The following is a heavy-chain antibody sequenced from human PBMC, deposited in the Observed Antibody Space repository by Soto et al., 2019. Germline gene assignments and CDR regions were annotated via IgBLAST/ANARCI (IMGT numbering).Heavy chain of an antibody. Sequence: SETLSLTCTVSGGSISSYYWSWIRQPPGKGLEWIGYIYYSGSTNYNPSLKSRVTISVDTSKNQFSLKLSSVTAADTAVYYCARAESRIFVVVIDYMDVWGKGTTVTVSS. CDR1: GGSISSYY. V-gene: IGHV4-59*01. D-gene: IGHD3-3*02. J-gene: IGHJ6*03. CDR2: IYYSGST. CDR3: ARAESRIFVVVIDYMDV.